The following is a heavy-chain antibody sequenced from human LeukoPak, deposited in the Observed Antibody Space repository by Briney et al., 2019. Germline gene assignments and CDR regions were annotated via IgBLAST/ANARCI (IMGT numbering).Heavy chain of an antibody. CDR2: IYYSGST. CDR1: GGSISSDDYY. CDR3: ARHGSGYRFDP. V-gene: IGHV4-30-4*01. D-gene: IGHD3-3*01. Sequence: SETLSLTCTVSGGSISSDDYYWSWIRQPPGKGLEWIGYIYYSGSTYYNPSFKSRVTISVDTSKNQFSLKLSSVTAADTAVYYCARHGSGYRFDPWGQGTLVTVSS. J-gene: IGHJ5*02.